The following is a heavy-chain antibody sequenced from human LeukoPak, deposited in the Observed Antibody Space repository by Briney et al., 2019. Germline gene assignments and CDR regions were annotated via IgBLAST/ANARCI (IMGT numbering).Heavy chain of an antibody. CDR2: INHSGST. CDR3: ARHTVLGEGFDY. Sequence: PSQTVSLPCTVSGGSISSGSYYWSWIRQPPGKGLEWIGEINHSGSTNYNPSLKSRVTISVDTSKNQFSLKLSSVTAADTAVYYCARHTVLGEGFDYWGQGTLVTVSS. CDR1: GGSISSGSYY. J-gene: IGHJ4*02. V-gene: IGHV4-39*01. D-gene: IGHD3-16*01.